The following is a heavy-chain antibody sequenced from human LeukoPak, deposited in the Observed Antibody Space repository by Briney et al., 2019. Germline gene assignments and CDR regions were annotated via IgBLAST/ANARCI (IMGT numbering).Heavy chain of an antibody. V-gene: IGHV1-8*01. D-gene: IGHD2-2*02. CDR3: ASGCSSTSCYRDYYYYGMDV. J-gene: IGHJ6*02. CDR1: GYTFTSYD. Sequence: ASVKVSCKASGYTFTSYDINWVRQATGQGLEWMGWMNPNSGNTSYAQKFQGRVTMTRNTSISTAYMELSSLRSEDTAVYYCASGCSSTSCYRDYYYYGMDVWGQGTTVTVSS. CDR2: MNPNSGNT.